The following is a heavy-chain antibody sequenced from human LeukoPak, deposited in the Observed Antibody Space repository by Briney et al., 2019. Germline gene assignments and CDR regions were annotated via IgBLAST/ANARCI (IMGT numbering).Heavy chain of an antibody. CDR2: INHSGST. J-gene: IGHJ4*02. CDR1: GGSFSGYY. Sequence: SETLSLTCAVYGGSFSGYYWSWIRQPPGKGLEWIGEINHSGSTNYNPSLKSQITISVDTSKNQFSLKMSSVTAADTAVYYCARARLNPYSSGWCYFDYWGQGTLVTVSS. D-gene: IGHD6-19*01. V-gene: IGHV4-34*01. CDR3: ARARLNPYSSGWCYFDY.